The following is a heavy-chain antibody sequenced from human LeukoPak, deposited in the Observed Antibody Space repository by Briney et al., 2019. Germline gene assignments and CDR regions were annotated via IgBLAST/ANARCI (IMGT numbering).Heavy chain of an antibody. J-gene: IGHJ3*02. D-gene: IGHD2-2*01. Sequence: GGSLRLSCAASGFTFSSYGMHWVRQAPGKGLEWVAVISYDGSNKYYADSVKGRFTISRDNSKNTLYLQMNSLRAEDTAVYYCAKVKFGDCSSTSCYSYTGAFDIWGQGTMVTVSS. V-gene: IGHV3-30*18. CDR3: AKVKFGDCSSTSCYSYTGAFDI. CDR2: ISYDGSNK. CDR1: GFTFSSYG.